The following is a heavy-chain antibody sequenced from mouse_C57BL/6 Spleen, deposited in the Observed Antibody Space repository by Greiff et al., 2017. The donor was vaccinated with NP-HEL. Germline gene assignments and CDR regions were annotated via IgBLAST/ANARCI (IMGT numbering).Heavy chain of an antibody. V-gene: IGHV5-17*01. Sequence: EVNVVESGGGLVKPGGSLKLSCAASGFTFSDYGMHWVRQAPEKGLEWVAYISSGSSTIYYADTVKGRFTISRDNAKNTLFLQMTSLRSEDTAMYYCARLCATVVAEEAMDYWGQGTSVTVSS. J-gene: IGHJ4*01. CDR2: ISSGSSTI. CDR1: GFTFSDYG. CDR3: ARLCATVVAEEAMDY. D-gene: IGHD1-1*01.